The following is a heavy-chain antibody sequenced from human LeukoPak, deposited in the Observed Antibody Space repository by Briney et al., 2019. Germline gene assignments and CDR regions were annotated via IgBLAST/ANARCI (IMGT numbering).Heavy chain of an antibody. CDR2: ISYDGSNK. CDR3: ARAPAPFDP. V-gene: IGHV3-30*04. J-gene: IGHJ5*02. Sequence: GGSLRLSCAASGFTFSSYAMHWVRQAPGKGLEWVAVISYDGSNKYYADSVKGRFTISRDNSKNTLYLQMNSLRAEDTAVYYCARAPAPFDPWGQGTLVTVSS. CDR1: GFTFSSYA.